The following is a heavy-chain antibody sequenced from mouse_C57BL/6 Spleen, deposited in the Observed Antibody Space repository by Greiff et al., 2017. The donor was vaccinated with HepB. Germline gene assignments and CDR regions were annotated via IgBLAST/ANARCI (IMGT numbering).Heavy chain of an antibody. V-gene: IGHV1-50*01. CDR2: IDPSDSYT. D-gene: IGHD2-3*01. CDR3: ARGDCYDRGGFDY. CDR1: GYTFTSYW. J-gene: IGHJ2*01. Sequence: QVQLQQPGAELVKPGASVKLSCKASGYTFTSYWMQWVKQRPGQGLEWIGEIDPSDSYTNYTQKFKGKATLTVDTSSSTAYMQLSSLTSEDSAVYDCARGDCYDRGGFDYWGQGTTLTVSS.